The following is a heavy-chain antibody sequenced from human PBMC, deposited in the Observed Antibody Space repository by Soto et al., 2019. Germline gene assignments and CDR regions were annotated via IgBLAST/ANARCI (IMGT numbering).Heavy chain of an antibody. CDR2: IYDSGST. CDR1: GASISSYY. Sequence: QVQLQESGPGLVKPSETLSLSCTVSGASISSYYWSWIRQPPGKGLEWIGYIYDSGSTTYNPSLESRVALSLDTSDNQFSLNLRSVTAADTAVYYCARAVRWFVESDSWGQGTLVTVSS. J-gene: IGHJ4*02. D-gene: IGHD3-10*01. CDR3: ARAVRWFVESDS. V-gene: IGHV4-59*01.